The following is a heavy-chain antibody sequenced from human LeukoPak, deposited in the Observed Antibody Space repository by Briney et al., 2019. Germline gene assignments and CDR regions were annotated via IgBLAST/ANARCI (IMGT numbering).Heavy chain of an antibody. CDR1: GGSISSYY. CDR2: INHSGST. D-gene: IGHD2-2*02. J-gene: IGHJ6*02. Sequence: SETLSLTCTVSGGSISSYYWSLIRQPPGKGLEWIEEINHSGSTNYNPSLKSRVTISVDTSKNQFSLKLSSVTAADTAVYYCARVWVVPAAIFLNSMDVWGQGTTVTVSS. V-gene: IGHV4-34*01. CDR3: ARVWVVPAAIFLNSMDV.